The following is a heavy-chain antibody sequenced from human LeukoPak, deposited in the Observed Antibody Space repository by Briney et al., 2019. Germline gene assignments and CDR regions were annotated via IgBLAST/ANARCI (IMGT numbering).Heavy chain of an antibody. CDR1: GGSISRYY. CDR2: IYYSGST. V-gene: IGHV4-59*08. CDR3: ARQLAAGNDGFDV. Sequence: PSETLSLTCTVSGGSISRYYWTWIRQPPGKGLEWIGYIYYSGSTNYNPSLKSRVTISVDTSKNQFSLKLSSVTAADTATYYCARQLAAGNDGFDVWGQGTVVTVSS. J-gene: IGHJ3*01. D-gene: IGHD2-15*01.